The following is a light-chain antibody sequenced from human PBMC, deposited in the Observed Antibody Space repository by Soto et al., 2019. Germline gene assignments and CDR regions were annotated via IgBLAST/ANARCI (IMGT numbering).Light chain of an antibody. Sequence: QSVLTQPPSASGTPGQRVTISCSGSSSNIGSNTVNWYQLLPGTAPKLLIYSNNQRPSGVPDRFSGSKSGTSASLAISGLQSEDEADYYCAAWDDSLNGRGVFGGGTKLTVL. CDR1: SSNIGSNT. V-gene: IGLV1-44*01. J-gene: IGLJ3*02. CDR2: SNN. CDR3: AAWDDSLNGRGV.